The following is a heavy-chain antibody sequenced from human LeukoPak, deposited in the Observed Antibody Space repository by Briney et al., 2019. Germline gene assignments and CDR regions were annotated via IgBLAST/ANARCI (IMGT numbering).Heavy chain of an antibody. V-gene: IGHV3-11*01. J-gene: IGHJ2*01. CDR2: ISSSGSTI. CDR3: ARVTPDYYDSSGSGVGWYFDL. CDR1: GFTFSDYY. D-gene: IGHD3-22*01. Sequence: GGSLRLSCAASGFTFSDYYMSWIRQAPGKGLEWVSYISSSGSTIYYADSVKGRFTISRDNAKNSLYLQMNSLRAEDTAVYYCARVTPDYYDSSGSGVGWYFDLWGRGTLVTVSS.